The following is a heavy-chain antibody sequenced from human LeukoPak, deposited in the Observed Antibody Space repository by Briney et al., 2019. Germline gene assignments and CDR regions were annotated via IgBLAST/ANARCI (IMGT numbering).Heavy chain of an antibody. J-gene: IGHJ1*01. D-gene: IGHD6-13*01. Sequence: GGSLRLSCAASGFTVSSNYMSWVRQAPGKGLEWVSVIYSGGSTYYADSVKGRFTISRDNSKNTLYLQMDSLRAEDAAVYYCASGIAAAGTWGHWGQGTLVTVSS. CDR3: ASGIAAAGTWGH. V-gene: IGHV3-66*01. CDR1: GFTVSSNY. CDR2: IYSGGST.